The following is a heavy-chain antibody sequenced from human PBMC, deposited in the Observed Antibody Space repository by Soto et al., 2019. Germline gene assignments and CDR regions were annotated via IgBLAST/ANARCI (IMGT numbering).Heavy chain of an antibody. J-gene: IGHJ6*02. V-gene: IGHV3-7*05. CDR1: GFSFSSYW. Sequence: EVQLVESGGGLVQPGGSLRLSCAASGFSFSSYWMSWVRQAPGKGLEWVANIKQDGSEENSVDSAKGRFTISRDNAKNSLYLQMNSLRVEDTAVYYCARDWWGITAVGTYYYCGMDVWGQGTTVTVSS. CDR2: IKQDGSEE. CDR3: ARDWWGITAVGTYYYCGMDV. D-gene: IGHD6-13*01.